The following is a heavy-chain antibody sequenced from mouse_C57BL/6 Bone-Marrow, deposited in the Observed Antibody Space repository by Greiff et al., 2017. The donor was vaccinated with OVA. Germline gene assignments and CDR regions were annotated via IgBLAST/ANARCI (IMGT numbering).Heavy chain of an antibody. CDR2: INPNNGGT. CDR3: ARSRLGFDY. J-gene: IGHJ2*01. Sequence: EVQLQQSGPELVKPGASVKMSCKASGYTFTDYNMHWVKQSHGKSLEWIGYINPNNGGTSYNQKFKGKATLTVNKSSSTSYMELRSLTSEDAAVYYCARSRLGFDYWGQGTTLTVSS. CDR1: GYTFTDYN. V-gene: IGHV1-22*01. D-gene: IGHD3-3*01.